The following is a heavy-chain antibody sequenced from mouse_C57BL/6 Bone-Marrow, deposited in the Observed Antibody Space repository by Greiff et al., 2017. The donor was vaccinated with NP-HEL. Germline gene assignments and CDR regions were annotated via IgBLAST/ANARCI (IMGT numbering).Heavy chain of an antibody. CDR2: IYPGDGYT. Sequence: QVQLQQSGPELVKPGASVKISCKASGYTFSTSWMNWMKQRPGKGLEWIGRIYPGDGYTHYSENFEGTSSMPADKSSNSAYMQLSILTSEDAAVYCCARGESWGAFFDYWGQGTTLTVSS. D-gene: IGHD6-1*01. CDR1: GYTFSTSW. J-gene: IGHJ2*01. CDR3: ARGESWGAFFDY. V-gene: IGHV1-82*01.